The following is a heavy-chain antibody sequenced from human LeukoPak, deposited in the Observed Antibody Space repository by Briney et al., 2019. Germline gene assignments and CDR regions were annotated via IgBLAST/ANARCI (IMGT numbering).Heavy chain of an antibody. D-gene: IGHD3-3*01. Sequence: GGSLRLSCAASGSTFRSYAMSWVRQAPGKGLEWVSGISGSGDSTYYADSVKGRFTVSRDNSKSTLYLQMNSLRAEDTAVYYCAKAYYDLWSGYLDYWGQGTLVTVSS. V-gene: IGHV3-23*01. J-gene: IGHJ4*02. CDR3: AKAYYDLWSGYLDY. CDR1: GSTFRSYA. CDR2: ISGSGDST.